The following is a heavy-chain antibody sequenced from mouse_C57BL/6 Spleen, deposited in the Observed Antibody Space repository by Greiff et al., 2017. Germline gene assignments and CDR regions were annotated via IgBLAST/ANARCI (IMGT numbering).Heavy chain of an antibody. CDR2: IYPGDGDT. Sequence: QVQLKESGPELVKPGASVKISCKASGYAFSSSWMNWVKQRPGKGLEWIGRIYPGDGDTNYNGKFKGKATLTADKSSSTAYMQLSSLTSEDSAVYFCARQLGDYWGQGTTRTVSS. CDR1: GYAFSSSW. V-gene: IGHV1-82*01. CDR3: ARQLGDY. D-gene: IGHD3-1*01. J-gene: IGHJ2*01.